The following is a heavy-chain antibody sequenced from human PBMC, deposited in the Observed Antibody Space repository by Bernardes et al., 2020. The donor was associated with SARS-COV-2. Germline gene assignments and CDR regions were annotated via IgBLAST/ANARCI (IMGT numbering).Heavy chain of an antibody. CDR2: ISGGGYST. D-gene: IGHD3-10*01. CDR1: GFSFSNYA. Sequence: GGSLRLSCAASGFSFSNYAMTWVRQAPGKGLEWVSDISGGGYSTYYADSVKGRFTISRDNSENTLSLQMNSLRADDTAVYYCAKDFGRVRPDYYASGSFDYWGQGVLVTVSS. J-gene: IGHJ4*02. V-gene: IGHV3-23*01. CDR3: AKDFGRVRPDYYASGSFDY.